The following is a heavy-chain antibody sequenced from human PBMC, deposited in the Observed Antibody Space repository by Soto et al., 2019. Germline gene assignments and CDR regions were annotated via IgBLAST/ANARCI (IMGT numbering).Heavy chain of an antibody. CDR2: MYSSGST. Sequence: QLQLQESGPGLVKPSETLSLTCTISGGSISSSNYYWGWIRQPPGKGLEWIGSMYSSGSTYYSPSLKSRVTMSVDTSNNQFALKLTSVTAADTAVYYCARSYNCNYWFWFDPWGQGTRVTVSS. CDR3: ARSYNCNYWFWFDP. J-gene: IGHJ5*02. D-gene: IGHD1-7*01. CDR1: GGSISSSNYY. V-gene: IGHV4-39*01.